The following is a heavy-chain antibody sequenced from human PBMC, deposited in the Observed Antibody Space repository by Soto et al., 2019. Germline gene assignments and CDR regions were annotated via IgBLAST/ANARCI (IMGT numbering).Heavy chain of an antibody. Sequence: ASVKVSCKASGGTFSSYAISWVRQAPGQGLEWMGGIIPIFGTANYAQKFQGRVTITADESTSTAYKELSSLRSEDTAVYYCARGPGIVGAPNWFDPWGQGTLVTVSS. CDR3: ARGPGIVGAPNWFDP. J-gene: IGHJ5*02. CDR2: IIPIFGTA. CDR1: GGTFSSYA. V-gene: IGHV1-69*13. D-gene: IGHD1-26*01.